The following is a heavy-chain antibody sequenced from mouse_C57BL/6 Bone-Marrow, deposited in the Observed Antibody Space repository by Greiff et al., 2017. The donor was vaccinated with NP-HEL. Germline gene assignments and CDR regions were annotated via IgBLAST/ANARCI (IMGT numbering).Heavy chain of an antibody. D-gene: IGHD2-1*01. CDR3: AREGGYGNYDYFDY. CDR1: GYTFTSYG. CDR2: IYPRSGNT. V-gene: IGHV1-81*01. J-gene: IGHJ2*01. Sequence: VKLMESGAELARPGASVKLSCKASGYTFTSYGISWVKQRTGQGLEWIGEIYPRSGNTYYNEKFKGKATLTADKSSSTAYMELRSLTSEDSAVYFCAREGGYGNYDYFDYWGQGTTLTVSS.